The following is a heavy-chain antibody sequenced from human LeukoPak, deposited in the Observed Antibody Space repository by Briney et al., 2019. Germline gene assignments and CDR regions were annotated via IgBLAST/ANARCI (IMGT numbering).Heavy chain of an antibody. J-gene: IGHJ4*02. V-gene: IGHV4-59*01. D-gene: IGHD3-10*01. Sequence: SESLSLTCTVSGGSISSYYWSWIRQPPGKGPEWIGYIYYSGSTNYNPSLKSRVTISVDTSKNQFSLKLSSVTAADTAVYYCARDRGGGSGDFDYWGQGTLVTVSS. CDR2: IYYSGST. CDR3: ARDRGGGSGDFDY. CDR1: GGSISSYY.